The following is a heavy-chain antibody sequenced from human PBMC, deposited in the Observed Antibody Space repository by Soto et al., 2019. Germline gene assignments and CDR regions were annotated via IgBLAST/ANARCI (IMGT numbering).Heavy chain of an antibody. J-gene: IGHJ1*01. CDR3: AKYGRIQRYFQH. CDR1: GFNIISYA. V-gene: IGHV3-23*01. Sequence: GRSMRVSCAASGFNIISYAMSWVSKAPGKGLEWVSAISGSGGSTYYADSVKGRFTISRDNSKNTLYLQMNSLRAEDTAVYYCAKYGRIQRYFQHWGQGTLVTVSS. CDR2: ISGSGGST. D-gene: IGHD5-18*01.